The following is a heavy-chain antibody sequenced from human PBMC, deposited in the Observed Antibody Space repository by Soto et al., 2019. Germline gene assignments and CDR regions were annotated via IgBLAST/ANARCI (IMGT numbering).Heavy chain of an antibody. CDR2: IYYTGST. CDR3: AMLGLAERRASKWFDP. V-gene: IGHV4-39*01. D-gene: IGHD6-13*01. CDR1: GGSISSGSHY. J-gene: IGHJ5*02. Sequence: SETLSLTCTVSGGSISSGSHYGGWIRQPPGKGLEWIGCIYYTGSTYYNMSLKSRVTISVDTSKNQFSLKLHSVTAADTAVYYCAMLGLAERRASKWFDPWGQGTLVTVSS.